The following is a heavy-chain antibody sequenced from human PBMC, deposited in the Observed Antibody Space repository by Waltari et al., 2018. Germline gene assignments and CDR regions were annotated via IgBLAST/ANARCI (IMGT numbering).Heavy chain of an antibody. CDR1: EFTFSSYA. D-gene: IGHD3-22*01. CDR2: ISYNERKI. J-gene: IGHJ6*02. V-gene: IGHV3-30*04. CDR3: ARDYCDRTNCHGMDV. Sequence: QVQLVASGVGVVQPGRSLRLSCTASEFTFSSYALPWVRQAPGKGLEWVAVISYNERKIYYVDSVKGRFTISRDNSKKMLYLQMNSLIIEDTAVYYCARDYCDRTNCHGMDVWGQGTTVTVSS.